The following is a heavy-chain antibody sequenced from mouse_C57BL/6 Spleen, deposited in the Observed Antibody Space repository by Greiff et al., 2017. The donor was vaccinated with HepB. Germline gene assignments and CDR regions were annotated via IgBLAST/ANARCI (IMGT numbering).Heavy chain of an antibody. V-gene: IGHV1-82*01. CDR2: IYPGDGDT. CDR1: GYAFSSSW. D-gene: IGHD1-1*01. J-gene: IGHJ1*03. Sequence: QVQLQQSGPELVKPGASVKISCKASGYAFSSSWMNWVKQRPGKGLEWIGRIYPGDGDTNYNGKFKGKATLTADKSSSTAYMQLSSLTSEDSAVYFCSYGSSHWYFDVWGTGTTVTVSS. CDR3: SYGSSHWYFDV.